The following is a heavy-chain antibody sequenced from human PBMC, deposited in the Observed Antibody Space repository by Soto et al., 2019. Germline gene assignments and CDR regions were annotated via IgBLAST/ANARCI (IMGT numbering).Heavy chain of an antibody. V-gene: IGHV1-18*01. CDR1: GYTFSNYG. CDR2: ISGYNGNT. Sequence: ASVKVSCKASGYTFSNYGISWVRQGPGQGLEWMGWISGYNGNTHYEEKVQDRIKMTTDTSTSTTYLELRSLRSDDTAVYFCARDPGFGFGYSYAFAMDVWGQGATVTVSS. J-gene: IGHJ6*02. D-gene: IGHD5-18*01. CDR3: ARDPGFGFGYSYAFAMDV.